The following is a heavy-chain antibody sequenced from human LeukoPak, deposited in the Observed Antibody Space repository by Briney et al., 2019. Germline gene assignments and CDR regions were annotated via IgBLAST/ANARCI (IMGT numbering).Heavy chain of an antibody. Sequence: ASVKVSCKASGYTFTSYGISWVRQAPGQGLEWMGWISAYKGDTKYAQKLQGRVTMTTDTSTSTAYMELRSLRAEDTAVYYCARDRVRGFDYWGQGTLVTVSS. V-gene: IGHV1-18*01. CDR2: ISAYKGDT. CDR1: GYTFTSYG. CDR3: ARDRVRGFDY. D-gene: IGHD3-10*01. J-gene: IGHJ4*02.